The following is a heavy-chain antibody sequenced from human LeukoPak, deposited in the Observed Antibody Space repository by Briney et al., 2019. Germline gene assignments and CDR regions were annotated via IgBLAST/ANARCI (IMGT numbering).Heavy chain of an antibody. CDR3: ATNVDTSDDY. CDR1: GFTFSSYA. V-gene: IGHV3-23*01. CDR2: ISGSGRST. D-gene: IGHD5-18*01. Sequence: GGTLRLSCAASGFTFSSYAMTWVRQAPGKGLEWVSTISGSGRSTYYGDSVKGRFTISRDNSKNTLYLQMNSLRAEDTALYYCATNVDTSDDYWGQGTLVTVSS. J-gene: IGHJ4*02.